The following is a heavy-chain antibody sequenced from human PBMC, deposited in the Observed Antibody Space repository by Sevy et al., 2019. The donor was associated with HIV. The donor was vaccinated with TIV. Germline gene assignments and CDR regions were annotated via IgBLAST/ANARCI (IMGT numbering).Heavy chain of an antibody. CDR2: INHSGST. D-gene: IGHD4-4*01. CDR1: GGSFSGYY. Sequence: SETLSLTCAVYGGSFSGYYWSWIRQPPGKGLEWIGEINHSGSTNYNPSLKSRVTISVDTSKNQFSLKLSSVTAADTAVYYCARGTRYSRGGWGMDVWGQGTTVTVSS. V-gene: IGHV4-34*01. CDR3: ARGTRYSRGGWGMDV. J-gene: IGHJ6*02.